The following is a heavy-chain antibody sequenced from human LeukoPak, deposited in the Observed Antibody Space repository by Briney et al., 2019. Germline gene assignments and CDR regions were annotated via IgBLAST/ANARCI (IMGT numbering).Heavy chain of an antibody. V-gene: IGHV3-23*01. CDR2: ISGSGGGT. CDR3: AKPCSSSWYYFDY. J-gene: IGHJ4*02. CDR1: GFTFSSYA. Sequence: GGSLRLSCAASGFTFSSYAMSWVRQAPGKGLEWVSAISGSGGGTYYADSVKGRFTISRDNSKNTLYLQMNSLRAEDTAVYYCAKPCSSSWYYFDYWGQGTLVTVSS. D-gene: IGHD6-13*01.